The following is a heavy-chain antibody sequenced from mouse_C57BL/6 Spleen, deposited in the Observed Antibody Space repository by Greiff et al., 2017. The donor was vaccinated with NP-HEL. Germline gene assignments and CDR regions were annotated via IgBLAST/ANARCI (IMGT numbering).Heavy chain of an antibody. Sequence: EVMLVESGGDLVKPGGSLKLSCAASGFTFSSYGMSWVRQTPDKRLEWVATISSGGSYTYYPDSVKGRFTISRDNAKNTLYLQMGSLKSEDTAMYYCAAQLGRDYFDYWGQGTTLTVSS. CDR1: GFTFSSYG. CDR3: AAQLGRDYFDY. D-gene: IGHD4-1*02. CDR2: ISSGGSYT. V-gene: IGHV5-6*02. J-gene: IGHJ2*01.